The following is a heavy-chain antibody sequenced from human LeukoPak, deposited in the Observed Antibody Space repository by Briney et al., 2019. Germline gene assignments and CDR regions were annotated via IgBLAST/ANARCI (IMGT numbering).Heavy chain of an antibody. V-gene: IGHV3-74*01. CDR1: GLTFSSYW. Sequence: GGSLRLSCAASGLTFSSYWMHWVRQAPGKGLVWVSRINSDGSSTSYADSVKGRFTISRDNAKNTLYLQMNSLRAEDTAVYYCARAYCSSTSCYKYGMDVWGQGTTVTVSS. CDR2: INSDGSST. CDR3: ARAYCSSTSCYKYGMDV. D-gene: IGHD2-2*02. J-gene: IGHJ6*02.